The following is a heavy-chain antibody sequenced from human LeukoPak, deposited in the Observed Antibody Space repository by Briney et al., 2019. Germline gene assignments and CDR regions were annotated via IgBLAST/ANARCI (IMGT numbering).Heavy chain of an antibody. J-gene: IGHJ5*02. V-gene: IGHV1-46*03. Sequence: GASAKVSCKASGYTFTSYYMHWVRQAPGQGLEWMGIINPSGGSTSYAQKFQGRVTMTRDTSTSTVYMELSSLRSEDTAVYYCARGITIFGVVIMFRDWFDPWGQGTLVTVSS. CDR2: INPSGGST. CDR3: ARGITIFGVVIMFRDWFDP. CDR1: GYTFTSYY. D-gene: IGHD3-3*01.